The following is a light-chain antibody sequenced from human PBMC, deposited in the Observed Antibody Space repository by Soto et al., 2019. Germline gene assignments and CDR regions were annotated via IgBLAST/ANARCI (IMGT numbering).Light chain of an antibody. Sequence: EIVLTQSPGTLSLSPGERATLSCRASQSVSSAFLAWYQQKPGQAPSLLIYGASSRATGIPDRFSGTGSGTDFTLTISRLEPEDFVVYYCQQYATSPITFGPGTKVAIK. CDR3: QQYATSPIT. CDR2: GAS. J-gene: IGKJ3*01. CDR1: QSVSSAF. V-gene: IGKV3-20*01.